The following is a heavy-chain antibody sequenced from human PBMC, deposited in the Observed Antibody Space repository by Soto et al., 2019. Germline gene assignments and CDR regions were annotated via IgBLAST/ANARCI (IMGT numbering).Heavy chain of an antibody. J-gene: IGHJ4*02. V-gene: IGHV4-30-2*01. CDR2: IYHSGST. D-gene: IGHD1-1*01. Sequence: TSETLSLTCAVSGGSISSGGYSWSWIRQPPGKGLEWIGYIYHSGSTYYNPSLKSRVTISVDRSKNQFSLKLSSVTAADTAVYYCARDSGYAYFDYWGQGTLVTVSS. CDR1: GGSISSGGYS. CDR3: ARDSGYAYFDY.